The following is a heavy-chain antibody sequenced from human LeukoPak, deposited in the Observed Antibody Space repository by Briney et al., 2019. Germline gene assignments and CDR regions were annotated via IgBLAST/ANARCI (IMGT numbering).Heavy chain of an antibody. CDR3: AKVVYGGNHPFDY. CDR2: ISSSSSYI. D-gene: IGHD4-17*01. Sequence: GGSLRLSCAASGFTFSSYSMNWVRQAPGKGLEWVSSISSSSSYIYYADSVKGRFTISRDNAKNSLYLQMNSLRAEDTAVYYCAKVVYGGNHPFDYWGQGTLVTVSS. V-gene: IGHV3-21*04. CDR1: GFTFSSYS. J-gene: IGHJ4*02.